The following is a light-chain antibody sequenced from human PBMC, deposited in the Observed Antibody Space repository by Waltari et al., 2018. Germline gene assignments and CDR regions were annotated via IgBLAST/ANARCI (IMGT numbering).Light chain of an antibody. CDR3: FSYAGSGIYV. J-gene: IGLJ1*01. Sequence: HSALTQPASVSGSPGPSTTIPCTGTSSDVGSYNLVSCDQQHPGNPPKIMIYEDIKRPSGASNRFSGSKSANTASLTISGLQAEDEADYYCFSYAGSGIYVFGTGTKVTV. CDR1: SSDVGSYNL. CDR2: EDI. V-gene: IGLV2-23*01.